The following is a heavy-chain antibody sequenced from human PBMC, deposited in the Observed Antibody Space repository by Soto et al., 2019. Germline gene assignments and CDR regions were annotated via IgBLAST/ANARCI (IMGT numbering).Heavy chain of an antibody. CDR2: ISNSGDTI. V-gene: IGHV3-11*01. CDR1: GXACSGFS. J-gene: IGHJ3*02. Sequence: SRRLSGAASGXACSGFSMSWIRQAPGKGLEWVSYISNSGDTIYYADSVKGRFTISRDNAKKSVYLQMNSVRDEDTAVYYCAYQLWGFDIRGQGNMVTVSS. CDR3: AYQLWGFDI. D-gene: IGHD1-1*01.